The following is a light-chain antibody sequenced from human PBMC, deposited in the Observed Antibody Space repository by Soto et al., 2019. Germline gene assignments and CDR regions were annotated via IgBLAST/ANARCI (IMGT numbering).Light chain of an antibody. CDR3: QKYNRAPFT. J-gene: IGKJ3*01. CDR2: DAS. V-gene: IGKV1-27*01. CDR1: QSVSNY. Sequence: EIEMTQSPSTLSASAGERATISCRASQSVSNYLAWYQQKPGKVPKLLIYDASILQTGIPSRFSGSGSGTDFTLTISSLQPEDVATYYCQKYNRAPFTFGPGTKVDIK.